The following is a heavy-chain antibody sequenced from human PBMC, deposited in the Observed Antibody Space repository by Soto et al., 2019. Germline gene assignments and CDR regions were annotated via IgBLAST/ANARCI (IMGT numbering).Heavy chain of an antibody. D-gene: IGHD3-22*01. V-gene: IGHV1-18*01. CDR2: ISAYNGNT. CDR3: ARGAVDDSSPIPYDYYGMDV. Sequence: QVQLVQSGAEVKKPGASVKVSCKASGYTFTSYGITWVRQAPGQGLEWMGWISAYNGNTNYAQKLQGRVTITTDTSTGTAYMELRSLRSDDTAVYYCARGAVDDSSPIPYDYYGMDVWGQGTTVTVSS. CDR1: GYTFTSYG. J-gene: IGHJ6*02.